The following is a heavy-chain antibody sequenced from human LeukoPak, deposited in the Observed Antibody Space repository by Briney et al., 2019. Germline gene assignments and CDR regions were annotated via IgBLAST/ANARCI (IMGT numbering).Heavy chain of an antibody. Sequence: SETLSLTCAVSGGSISSSNWWSWVRQPPGKGLEWIGEIYHSGSTNYNPSLKSRVTISVGKSKNQSSLKLSSVTAADTAVYYCASRRAVAGLSYYYYYGMDVWGQGTTVTVSS. CDR3: ASRRAVAGLSYYYYYGMDV. V-gene: IGHV4-4*02. CDR2: IYHSGST. J-gene: IGHJ6*02. CDR1: GGSISSSNW. D-gene: IGHD6-19*01.